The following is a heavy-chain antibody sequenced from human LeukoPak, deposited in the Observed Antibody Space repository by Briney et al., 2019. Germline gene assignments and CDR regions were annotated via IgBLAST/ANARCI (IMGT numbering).Heavy chain of an antibody. D-gene: IGHD7-27*01. CDR1: GFTVSSNY. CDR3: VQDWAWGAFGS. CDR2: IYSGGTT. V-gene: IGHV3-53*01. Sequence: GGSLRLSCAASGFTVSSNYMNWVRQAPGKGLEWVSVIYSGGTTYYADSVKGRFTISRDNSKNTVYLQMDSLGVEDTALYYCVQDWAWGAFGSWGQGTLVTVSS. J-gene: IGHJ4*02.